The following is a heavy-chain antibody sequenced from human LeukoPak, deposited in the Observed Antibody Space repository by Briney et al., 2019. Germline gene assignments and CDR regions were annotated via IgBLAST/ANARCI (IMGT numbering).Heavy chain of an antibody. CDR1: EFTFSSYG. CDR2: IRYDGSNT. J-gene: IGHJ4*02. Sequence: GGSLRLSCAASEFTFSSYGMHWVRQAPGKGLEWVAFIRYDGSNTYYADSVKGRFTISRDNSKNTLYLQMNSLRPEDTAVYYCAKDMESAYDCSGYYSPFDSWAQGILVTVSS. D-gene: IGHD3-22*01. V-gene: IGHV3-30*02. CDR3: AKDMESAYDCSGYYSPFDS.